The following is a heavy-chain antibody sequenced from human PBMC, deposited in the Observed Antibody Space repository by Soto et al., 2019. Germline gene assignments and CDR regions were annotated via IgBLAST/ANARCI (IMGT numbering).Heavy chain of an antibody. CDR2: IKTNSEGGTT. CDR1: GLTISNAW. Sequence: EVQLVESGGGLIYPGGSLRLSCAASGLTISNAWMNWVRQAPGKGLEWVGRIKTNSEGGTTDYAAAVKGRFTVSRDDSKNTLYLQMNSLKTEDTAVYYCTTGSVEGVWGQGTMVVVSS. CDR3: TTGSVEGV. J-gene: IGHJ6*02. V-gene: IGHV3-15*07.